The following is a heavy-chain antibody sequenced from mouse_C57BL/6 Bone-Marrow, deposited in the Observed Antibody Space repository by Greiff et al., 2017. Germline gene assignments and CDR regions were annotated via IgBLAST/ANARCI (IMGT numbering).Heavy chain of an antibody. J-gene: IGHJ4*01. CDR1: GYTFTSYW. CDR3: ANGYYYRDYAMDY. Sequence: QVQLQQPGAELVKPGASVKMSCKASGYTFTSYWITWVKQRPGQGLEWIGDIYPGSGSTNYNEKFKSKATLTVDTSSSTAYMQLSSLTSEDSAVYYCANGYYYRDYAMDYWGQGTSGTVSS. V-gene: IGHV1-55*01. CDR2: IYPGSGST. D-gene: IGHD2-3*01.